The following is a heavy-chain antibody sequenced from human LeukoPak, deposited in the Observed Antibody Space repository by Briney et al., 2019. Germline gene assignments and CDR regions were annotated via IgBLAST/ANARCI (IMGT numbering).Heavy chain of an antibody. CDR1: GFTFSSYA. J-gene: IGHJ3*02. V-gene: IGHV3-23*01. CDR2: ISGSGGST. CDR3: AKQAASSGYAFDI. D-gene: IGHD3-22*01. Sequence: GGSLRLSCTASGFTFSSYAMNWVRQAPGKGLKWVSGISGSGGSTYYADSVKGRFTISRGNSKNTLYLQMNSLRAEDTAVYYCAKQAASSGYAFDIWGQGTMVTVSS.